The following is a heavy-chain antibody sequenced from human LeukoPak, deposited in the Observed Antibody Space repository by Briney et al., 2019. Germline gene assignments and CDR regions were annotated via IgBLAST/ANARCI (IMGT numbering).Heavy chain of an antibody. J-gene: IGHJ6*02. V-gene: IGHV1-2*02. Sequence: GASVKVSCKASGYTFTGYYMHWVRQAPGQGLEWMGWINPNSGGTNYAQKFQGRVTMTRDTSICTAYMELSRLRSDDTAVYYCARDRPGYYGMDVWGQGTTVTVSS. CDR3: ARDRPGYYGMDV. D-gene: IGHD1-14*01. CDR2: INPNSGGT. CDR1: GYTFTGYY.